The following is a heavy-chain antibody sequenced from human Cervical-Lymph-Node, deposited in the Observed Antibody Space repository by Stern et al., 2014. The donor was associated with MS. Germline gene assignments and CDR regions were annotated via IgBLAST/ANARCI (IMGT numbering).Heavy chain of an antibody. CDR3: ALGGFGHYFEY. V-gene: IGHV1-69*01. CDR1: GGTFSSSD. Sequence: VQLVESGAEVQKPGSSVKVSCRASGGTFSSSDIRWVRRAPGQGLEWVGVIIPIMRTANYAQKYQGRITITADESTSTAYMELSSLRSEDTAIYYCALGGFGHYFEYWGQGTLVTVSS. D-gene: IGHD3-10*01. J-gene: IGHJ4*02. CDR2: IIPIMRTA.